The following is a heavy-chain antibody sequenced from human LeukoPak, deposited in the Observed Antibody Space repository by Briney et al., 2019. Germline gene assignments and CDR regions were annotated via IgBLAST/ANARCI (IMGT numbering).Heavy chain of an antibody. CDR2: IKEDGSEN. V-gene: IGHV3-7*01. CDR3: ARVGMGRTLDY. D-gene: IGHD1-14*01. CDR1: GFTFSSYW. J-gene: IGHJ4*02. Sequence: PGGSLRLSCAASGFTFSSYWMSWVRQAPGKGLEWVANIKEDGSENHYVDSVKGRFTISRDNANNTLYLQTNSLRAEDTAVYYCARVGMGRTLDYWGQGALVTVSS.